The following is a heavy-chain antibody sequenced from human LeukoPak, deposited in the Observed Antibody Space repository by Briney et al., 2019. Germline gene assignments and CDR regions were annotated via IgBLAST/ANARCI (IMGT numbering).Heavy chain of an antibody. V-gene: IGHV3-74*01. CDR3: ARGDTEWELYSY. CDR1: GFTFSRYW. J-gene: IGHJ4*02. D-gene: IGHD1-26*01. Sequence: GGSLRLSCAVSGFTFSRYWMSWVRQAPGKGLVWVSRINSDGSSTSYADSVKGRFTISRDNAKNTLYLQMNSLRAEDTAVYYCARGDTEWELYSYWGQGTLVTVSS. CDR2: INSDGSST.